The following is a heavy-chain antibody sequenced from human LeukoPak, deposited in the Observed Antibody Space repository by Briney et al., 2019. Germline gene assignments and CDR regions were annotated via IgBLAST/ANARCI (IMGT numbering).Heavy chain of an antibody. Sequence: GSSVKVSCKASGGTFSSYAISWVRQAPGQGLEWMGGIIPIFVTANYAQKFQGRVTITTDESTSTAYMELSSLRSEDTAVYYCARNYYDSSGYPDYYYYYYMDVWGKGTTVTVSS. V-gene: IGHV1-69*05. CDR2: IIPIFVTA. D-gene: IGHD3-22*01. CDR1: GGTFSSYA. CDR3: ARNYYDSSGYPDYYYYYYMDV. J-gene: IGHJ6*03.